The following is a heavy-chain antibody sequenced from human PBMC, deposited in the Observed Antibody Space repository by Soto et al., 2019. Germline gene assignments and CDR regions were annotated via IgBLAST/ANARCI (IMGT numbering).Heavy chain of an antibody. J-gene: IGHJ4*02. Sequence: SVKVSCKASGGTFSSYTISWVRQAPGQGLEWMGRIIPILGIANYAQKFQGRVTITADKSTSTAYMELSSLRSEDTAVYYCARDSGDSSGYYKLSFDYWGQGTLVTVSS. CDR3: ARDSGDSSGYYKLSFDY. CDR2: IIPILGIA. D-gene: IGHD3-22*01. V-gene: IGHV1-69*04. CDR1: GGTFSSYT.